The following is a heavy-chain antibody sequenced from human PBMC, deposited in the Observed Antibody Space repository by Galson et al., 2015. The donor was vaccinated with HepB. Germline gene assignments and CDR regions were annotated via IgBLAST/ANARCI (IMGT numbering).Heavy chain of an antibody. CDR1: GLTVSNYW. J-gene: IGHJ4*02. CDR3: GSQVSLGY. D-gene: IGHD3-16*01. CDR2: INGDGSIT. Sequence: SLRLACAASGLTVSNYWMHWVRQVPGKGLVWVSAINGDGSITTYADSVKGRFTISRDNAKNTLYLQRDSLRAEDTAVYYCGSQVSLGYWGQGTLVTVSS. V-gene: IGHV3-74*01.